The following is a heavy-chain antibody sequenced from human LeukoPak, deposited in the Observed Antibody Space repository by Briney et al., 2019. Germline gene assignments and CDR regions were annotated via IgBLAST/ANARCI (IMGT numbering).Heavy chain of an antibody. Sequence: ASVKVSCKASGYTFSIYGISWVRQAPGQGLEWMGWISPYNGNTNYAQKLQGRVTMTTDTSTTTAYMEVRSRRSDDTAVYYCARDGLNGYSYGLFDYWGQGTLVTVSS. D-gene: IGHD5-18*01. CDR2: ISPYNGNT. V-gene: IGHV1-18*01. CDR1: GYTFSIYG. J-gene: IGHJ4*02. CDR3: ARDGLNGYSYGLFDY.